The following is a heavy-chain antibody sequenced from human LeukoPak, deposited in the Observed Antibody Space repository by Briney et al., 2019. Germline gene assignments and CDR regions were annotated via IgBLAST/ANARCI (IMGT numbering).Heavy chain of an antibody. CDR1: GFTFSSYG. D-gene: IGHD6-19*01. CDR3: AKDFSGWYGLFDY. CDR2: ISYDGSNK. Sequence: PGRSLRLSCAASGFTFSSYGMHWVRQAPGKGLEWVAVISYDGSNKYYADSVKGRFTISRDNSKNTLYLQMNSLRAEDTAVYYCAKDFSGWYGLFDYWGQGTLVTVSS. V-gene: IGHV3-30*18. J-gene: IGHJ4*02.